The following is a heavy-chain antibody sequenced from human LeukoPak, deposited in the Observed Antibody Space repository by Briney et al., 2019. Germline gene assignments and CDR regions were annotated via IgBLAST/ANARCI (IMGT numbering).Heavy chain of an antibody. V-gene: IGHV3-33*01. Sequence: GGSLRLSCAASGFTFSSYGMHWVRQAPGKGLEWVAVIWYDGSNKYYADSVKGRFTISRDNSKNTLYLQMNSLRAEDTAVYYCARSNSSGWYNQTTYYFDYWGQGTLVTVSS. J-gene: IGHJ4*02. CDR3: ARSNSSGWYNQTTYYFDY. CDR2: IWYDGSNK. D-gene: IGHD6-19*01. CDR1: GFTFSSYG.